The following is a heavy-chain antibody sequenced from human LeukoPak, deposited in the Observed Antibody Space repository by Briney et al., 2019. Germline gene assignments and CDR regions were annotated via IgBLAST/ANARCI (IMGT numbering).Heavy chain of an antibody. J-gene: IGHJ4*02. V-gene: IGHV3-30-3*01. D-gene: IGHD5-18*01. CDR1: AGFSFSGYA. CDR3: ARDGWIQVSRTKIDS. CDR2: ISYDGTNK. Sequence: GGSLRLSCVASAGFSFSGYAMHWVRQAPGKGPEWVAEISYDGTNKNYADSVKGRFTISRDNSDDTLYLQMNSLRTDETALYYCARDGWIQVSRTKIDSWGQGTLVTVSS.